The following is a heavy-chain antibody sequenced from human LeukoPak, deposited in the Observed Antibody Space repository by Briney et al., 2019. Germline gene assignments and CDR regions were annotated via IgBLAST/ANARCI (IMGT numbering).Heavy chain of an antibody. CDR1: GVSLRGYY. D-gene: IGHD7-27*01. V-gene: IGHV4-34*01. CDR2: INHSGDT. Sequence: PSETLSLTRAVYGVSLRGYYWRWVRQPPAKGLEWIGEINHSGDTNYNPSLKSRVTMSVDTSKRQFSLKLTSVTAADTAMYYCASPTGEATRWGQGTLVTVSS. J-gene: IGHJ4*02. CDR3: ASPTGEATR.